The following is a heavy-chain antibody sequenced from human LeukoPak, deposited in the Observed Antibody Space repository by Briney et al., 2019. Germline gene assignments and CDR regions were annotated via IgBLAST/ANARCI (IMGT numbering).Heavy chain of an antibody. D-gene: IGHD2-15*01. Sequence: WASVKVSCKASGYTFTSYDINWVRQATGQALEWMGWMNPNSGNTGYAQKFQGRVTMTRNTSISTAYMELSSLRSEDTAVYYCAVGEYCSGGSCYYYYGMDVWGQGTTVTVSS. CDR2: MNPNSGNT. V-gene: IGHV1-8*01. CDR3: AVGEYCSGGSCYYYYGMDV. J-gene: IGHJ6*02. CDR1: GYTFTSYD.